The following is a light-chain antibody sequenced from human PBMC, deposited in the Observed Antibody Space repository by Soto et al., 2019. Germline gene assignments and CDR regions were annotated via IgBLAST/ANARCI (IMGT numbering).Light chain of an antibody. CDR2: GAS. J-gene: IGKJ1*01. V-gene: IGKV3-15*01. CDR1: QTISTN. CDR3: QQYNSYSWT. Sequence: EVVMTQSPATLSVSPGERATLSCRASQTISTNLAWYQQKPGQAPRLLIYGASTRAAGIPARFSGSGSGTEFTLTISSLQPDDCATYYGQQYNSYSWTFGQGTKVDIK.